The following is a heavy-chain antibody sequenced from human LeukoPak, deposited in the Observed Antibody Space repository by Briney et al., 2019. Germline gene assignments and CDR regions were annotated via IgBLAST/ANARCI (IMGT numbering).Heavy chain of an antibody. J-gene: IGHJ4*02. CDR2: INPHSGVT. V-gene: IGHV1-2*02. CDR3: VREGNELLSKNFDY. CDR1: GFTFTVYY. D-gene: IGHD2-21*02. Sequence: GASVKVSCKASGFTFTVYYIHWVRQAPGQGLEWMGYINPHSGVTNSPQKFQGRVTRTTDTSISAAYMELSSLISDDTAMYYCVREGNELLSKNFDYWGQGTLVTVSS.